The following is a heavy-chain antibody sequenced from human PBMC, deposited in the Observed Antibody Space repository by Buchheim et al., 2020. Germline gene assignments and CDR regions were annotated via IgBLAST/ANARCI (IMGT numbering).Heavy chain of an antibody. J-gene: IGHJ6*02. CDR2: INHSGST. CDR1: GGSFSGYY. CDR3: ARGRGHYYYYGMDV. Sequence: QVQLQQWGAGLLKPSETLSLTCAVYGGSFSGYYWSWIRQPPGKGLEWIGEINHSGSTNYNPSLKSRVTISVDTSKNQFSLKLSSVTAADTAMYYCARGRGHYYYYGMDVWGQGTT. V-gene: IGHV4-34*01.